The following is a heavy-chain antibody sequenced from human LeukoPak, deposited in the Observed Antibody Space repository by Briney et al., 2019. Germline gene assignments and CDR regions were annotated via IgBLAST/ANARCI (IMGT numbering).Heavy chain of an antibody. V-gene: IGHV3-23*01. D-gene: IGHD2-15*01. CDR1: GFTFSSYA. CDR3: AKDRKDIVVVVAATLGR. CDR2: ISGSGGST. J-gene: IGHJ4*02. Sequence: GGSLRLSCAASGFTFSSYAMSWVRQAPGKGLEWVSAISGSGGSTYYADSVKGRFTISRDNSKNTLYLQMNSLRAEDTAVYYCAKDRKDIVVVVAATLGRWGQGTLVTVPS.